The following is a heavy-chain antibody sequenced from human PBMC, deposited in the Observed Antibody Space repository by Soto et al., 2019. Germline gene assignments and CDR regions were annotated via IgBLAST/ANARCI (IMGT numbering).Heavy chain of an antibody. J-gene: IGHJ6*02. D-gene: IGHD5-18*01. CDR3: AHRSGYSYGSGGMDV. V-gene: IGHV2-5*02. CDR2: IYWDDDK. Sequence: HGLDLEWLALIYWDDDKRYSPSLKSRLTITKDTSKNQVVLTMTNMDPVDTATYYCAHRSGYSYGSGGMDVWGQGTTVTVSS.